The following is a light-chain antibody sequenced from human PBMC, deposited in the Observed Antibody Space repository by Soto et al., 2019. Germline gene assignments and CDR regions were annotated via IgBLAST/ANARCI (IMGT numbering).Light chain of an antibody. V-gene: IGKV3-15*01. CDR1: QSISDT. CDR3: QQHDNWPCT. Sequence: EIVMTQSPATLSVSPGGIATLSCRASQSISDTLAWYQQKPGQAPSLLIYGASRRSTCFPARVSGSGSGTDFTVTIISLQSEEFTVDYCQQHDNWPCTFGQGTKVEI. CDR2: GAS. J-gene: IGKJ1*01.